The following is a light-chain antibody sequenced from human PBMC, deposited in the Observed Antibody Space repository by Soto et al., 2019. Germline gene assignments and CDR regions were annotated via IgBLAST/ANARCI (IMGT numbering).Light chain of an antibody. J-gene: IGKJ4*01. CDR1: QSVSSN. CDR3: QQYNNWPWLT. CDR2: GAS. V-gene: IGKV3-15*01. Sequence: EIVMTQSPATLSVSPGERATLSCRASQSVSSNLAWYQQKPGQAPRLLIYGASTRATGIPARFSGSCSGTEFTLTISSLQSEDFAVYYCQQYNNWPWLTFGGGTKVEIK.